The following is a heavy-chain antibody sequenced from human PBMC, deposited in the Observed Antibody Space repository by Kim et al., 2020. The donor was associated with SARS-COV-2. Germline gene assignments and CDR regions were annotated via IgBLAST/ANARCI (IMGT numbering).Heavy chain of an antibody. V-gene: IGHV4-59*01. D-gene: IGHD6-13*01. CDR3: ARADWYSSSQEFDY. J-gene: IGHJ4*02. Sequence: PSLKSRVTISVDTSKNQFSLKLSSVTAADTAVYYCARADWYSSSQEFDYWGQGTLVTVSS.